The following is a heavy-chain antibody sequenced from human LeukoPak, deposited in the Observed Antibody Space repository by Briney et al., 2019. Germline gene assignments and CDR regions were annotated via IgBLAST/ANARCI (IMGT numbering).Heavy chain of an antibody. CDR2: ISAYNGNT. CDR3: ARGSDNDILTGYSTLPDY. D-gene: IGHD3-9*01. CDR1: GYTFTSYG. J-gene: IGHJ4*02. Sequence: ASVKVSCKASGYTFTSYGISWVRQAPGQGLEWMGWISAYNGNTNYAQKLQGRVTMTTDTSTSTAYMELRSLRSDGTAVYYCARGSDNDILTGYSTLPDYWGQGTLVTVSS. V-gene: IGHV1-18*04.